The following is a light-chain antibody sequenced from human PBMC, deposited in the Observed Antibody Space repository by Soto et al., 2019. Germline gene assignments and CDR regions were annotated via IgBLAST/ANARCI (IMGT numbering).Light chain of an antibody. CDR3: QQYNNWRT. CDR2: GAS. J-gene: IGKJ1*01. Sequence: MVLTQSPETLSLSPGERATLSCRASQSVSSSYLAWYQQKPGQAPRLLIYGASSRATGIPDRFSGSGSGTDFTLTISSLQSEDFAVYYCQQYNNWRTFGQGTKVDIK. V-gene: IGKV3-20*01. CDR1: QSVSSSY.